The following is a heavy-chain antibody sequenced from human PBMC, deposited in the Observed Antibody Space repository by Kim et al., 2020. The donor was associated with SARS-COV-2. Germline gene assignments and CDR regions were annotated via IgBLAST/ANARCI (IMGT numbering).Heavy chain of an antibody. CDR2: IYNTGTT. CDR1: GESLDNYY. V-gene: IGHV4-59*01. D-gene: IGHD3-22*01. CDR3: ARWGPLFGSSGYYLS. J-gene: IGHJ1*01. Sequence: SETLSLTCTASGESLDNYYWSFIRQAPGQGLEWIGYIYNTGTTHFNPALKSRATVSMDMSKSQFSLKLRSMTAADTAVYYFARWGPLFGSSGYYLSWGQG.